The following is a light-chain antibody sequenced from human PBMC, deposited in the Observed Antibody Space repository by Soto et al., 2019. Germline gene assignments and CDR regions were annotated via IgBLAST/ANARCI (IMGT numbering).Light chain of an antibody. V-gene: IGKV4-1*01. Sequence: DIMMTQSPDSLAVSLGERATINCKSSQSVIHTSNNKSYLAWYQQKAGQPPELLLYWASARDSGVPDRFSGSGSGTNFTLTINSXQAEDVAVYYCQQYYTTPRTFGQGTKVDTK. CDR1: QSVIHTSNNKSY. J-gene: IGKJ2*02. CDR2: WAS. CDR3: QQYYTTPRT.